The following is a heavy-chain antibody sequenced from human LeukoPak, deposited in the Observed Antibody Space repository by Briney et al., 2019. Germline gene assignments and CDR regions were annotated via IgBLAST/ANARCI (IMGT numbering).Heavy chain of an antibody. V-gene: IGHV1-2*02. CDR2: INPNSGGT. CDR3: ATDPPPPDCGGDCYLYYFDY. J-gene: IGHJ4*02. Sequence: ASVKVSYKASGYTFTGYYMHWVRQAPGPGLEWMGWINPNSGGTNYAQKFQGRVTMTRDTSISTAYMELSRLTSDDTAVYYCATDPPPPDCGGDCYLYYFDYWGQGTLVTVSS. D-gene: IGHD2-21*02. CDR1: GYTFTGYY.